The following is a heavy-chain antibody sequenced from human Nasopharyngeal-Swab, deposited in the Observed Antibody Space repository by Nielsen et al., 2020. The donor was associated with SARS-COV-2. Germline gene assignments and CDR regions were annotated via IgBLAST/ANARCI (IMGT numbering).Heavy chain of an antibody. D-gene: IGHD3-16*01. V-gene: IGHV3-74*01. Sequence: GGSLRLSCAASGFTFSSYWMHWVRQAPGKGLVWVSRINSDGSSTSYADSVKGRFTISRDNAKNTLYLQMNSLRAEDTALYWCVKDLRGKYAFEIWGQGTMVTVSS. CDR2: INSDGSST. CDR1: GFTFSSYW. CDR3: VKDLRGKYAFEI. J-gene: IGHJ3*02.